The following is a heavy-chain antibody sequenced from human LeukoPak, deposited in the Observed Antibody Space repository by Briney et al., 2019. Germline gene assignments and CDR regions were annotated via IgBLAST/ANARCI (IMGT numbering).Heavy chain of an antibody. V-gene: IGHV4-39*07. CDR3: ARFSNQVGAAWSWFDP. CDR2: IDYSGST. J-gene: IGHJ5*02. Sequence: SETLSLTCTVSGGSISSSSYYWGWIRQPPGKGLEWIGSIDYSGSTYYNPSLKSRVTISVDTSKKQFSLKLSSLTAADTAVYYCARFSNQVGAAWSWFDPWGQGTLVTVSS. D-gene: IGHD1-26*01. CDR1: GGSISSSSYY.